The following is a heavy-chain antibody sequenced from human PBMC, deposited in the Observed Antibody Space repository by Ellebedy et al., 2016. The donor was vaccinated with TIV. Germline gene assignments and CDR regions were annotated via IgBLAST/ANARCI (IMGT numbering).Heavy chain of an antibody. Sequence: GGSLRLSXAASGLTFSPYAMTWVRQAPGKGLEWVSAITNDGVPFSADSMKGRFTISGDKSKNTLYLQMDSLRAEDTAIYYCAEVGSSVCYGGTCYYLDVWGKGTTVTVSS. D-gene: IGHD2-21*02. J-gene: IGHJ6*03. CDR3: AEVGSSVCYGGTCYYLDV. V-gene: IGHV3-23*01. CDR1: GLTFSPYA. CDR2: ITNDGVP.